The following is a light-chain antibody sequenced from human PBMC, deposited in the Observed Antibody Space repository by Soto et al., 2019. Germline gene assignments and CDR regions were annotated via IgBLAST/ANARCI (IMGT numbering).Light chain of an antibody. J-gene: IGLJ1*01. Sequence: QSVLTQPPSVSGAPGQRVTISCAGGSSNIGAGYDVLWYQHIPGTAPKLLIYINTNRPSGVPDRFSGSRSGPSASLAITGLQAQDEAVYFCQSYDSTLKTYVFXSGTKVTVL. V-gene: IGLV1-40*01. CDR2: INT. CDR1: SSNIGAGYD. CDR3: QSYDSTLKTYV.